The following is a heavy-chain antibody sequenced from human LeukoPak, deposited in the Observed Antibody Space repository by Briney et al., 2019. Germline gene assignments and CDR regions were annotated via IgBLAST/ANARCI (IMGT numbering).Heavy chain of an antibody. CDR2: ISGSGGST. V-gene: IGHV3-23*01. CDR1: GFTFSSYA. J-gene: IGHJ4*02. D-gene: IGHD6-19*01. Sequence: SGGSLRLSCAASGFTFSSYAMSWVRQAPGKGLEWVSAISGSGGSTYYADSVKGRFTISRDNSKNTLYLQMNSLSAEDTAVYYCAKTSSGWYYFDYWGQGTLVTVSS. CDR3: AKTSSGWYYFDY.